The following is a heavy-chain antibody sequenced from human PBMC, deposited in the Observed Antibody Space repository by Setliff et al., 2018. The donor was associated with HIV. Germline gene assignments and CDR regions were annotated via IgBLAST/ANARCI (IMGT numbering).Heavy chain of an antibody. V-gene: IGHV3-49*04. CDR1: GFAFGDYA. Sequence: PGGSLRLSCTASGFAFGDYAMTWVRQAPGKGLELVGFIRSKPYGGTTQYAASVKGRFTISRDDSKTIAYLQMNSLKTEDTAVYYCTRGGTEYQLLNFDYWGQGTLVTVSS. D-gene: IGHD2-2*01. J-gene: IGHJ4*02. CDR2: IRSKPYGGTT. CDR3: TRGGTEYQLLNFDY.